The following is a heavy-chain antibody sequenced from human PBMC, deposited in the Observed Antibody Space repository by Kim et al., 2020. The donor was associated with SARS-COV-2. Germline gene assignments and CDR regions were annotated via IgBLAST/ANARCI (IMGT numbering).Heavy chain of an antibody. V-gene: IGHV1-2*02. Sequence: ASVKVSCKASGYTFTGYYMHWVRQAPGQGLEWMGWINPNSGGTNYAQKFQGRVTMTRDTSISTAYMELSRLRSDDTAVYYCARDGSFVVVVPAGGGYGMDVWGQGTTVTVSS. D-gene: IGHD2-2*01. CDR2: INPNSGGT. CDR1: GYTFTGYY. J-gene: IGHJ6*02. CDR3: ARDGSFVVVVPAGGGYGMDV.